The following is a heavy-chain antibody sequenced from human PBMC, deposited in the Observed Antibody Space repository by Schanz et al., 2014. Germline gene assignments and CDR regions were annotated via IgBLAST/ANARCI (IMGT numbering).Heavy chain of an antibody. CDR2: ISSSSSTI. V-gene: IGHV3-48*01. Sequence: EVQLVESGGGLVQPRGSLRLSCAASEFSFSSFGMNWVRQAPGKGLEWVSYISSSSSTIYYADSVKGRFTISRDNAKNSLYLQMNSRRAEDTAVYYCARLDSSSWYPRYWGQGTLVTVSS. CDR3: ARLDSSSWYPRY. D-gene: IGHD6-13*01. J-gene: IGHJ4*02. CDR1: EFSFSSFG.